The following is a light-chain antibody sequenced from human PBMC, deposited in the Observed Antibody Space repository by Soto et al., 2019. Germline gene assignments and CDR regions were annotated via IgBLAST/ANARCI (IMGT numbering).Light chain of an antibody. Sequence: DIQMTQSPSSLSASVGDRITITCRASQSISRYLNWYQQKPGKAPNLLIYDASNLEIGVPSRFSGSGSGTHFTFTISSLQTEDIGTYYCQQYDILPITFGRGTRLEIK. V-gene: IGKV1-33*01. CDR2: DAS. J-gene: IGKJ5*01. CDR1: QSISRY. CDR3: QQYDILPIT.